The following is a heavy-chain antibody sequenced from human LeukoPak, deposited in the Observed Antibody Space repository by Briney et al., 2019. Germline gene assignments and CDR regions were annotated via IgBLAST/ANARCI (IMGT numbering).Heavy chain of an antibody. CDR3: AKDLTTVVTTSFDY. V-gene: IGHV3-30*18. CDR1: GFTFSSYG. CDR2: ISYDGSNK. J-gene: IGHJ4*02. Sequence: GGSLRLSCAASGFTFSSYGMHWVRQAPGKGLEWVAVISYDGSNKYYADSVKGRFTISRDNSKNTLYPQMNSLRAEDTAVYYCAKDLTTVVTTSFDYWGQGTLVTVSS. D-gene: IGHD4-23*01.